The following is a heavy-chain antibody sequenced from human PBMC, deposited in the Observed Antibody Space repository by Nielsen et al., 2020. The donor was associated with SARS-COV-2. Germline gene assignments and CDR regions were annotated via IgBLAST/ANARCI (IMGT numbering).Heavy chain of an antibody. CDR2: IKQDGSEK. CDR3: AREYEGVGATKDFDY. CDR1: GFTFSSYW. D-gene: IGHD1-26*01. V-gene: IGHV3-7*01. Sequence: GGSLRLSCAASGFTFSSYWMSWVRQAPGKGLEWVANIKQDGSEKYYVDSVKGRFTISRDNAKNSLYLQMNSLRAEDTAVYYCAREYEGVGATKDFDYWGQGTLVTVSS. J-gene: IGHJ4*02.